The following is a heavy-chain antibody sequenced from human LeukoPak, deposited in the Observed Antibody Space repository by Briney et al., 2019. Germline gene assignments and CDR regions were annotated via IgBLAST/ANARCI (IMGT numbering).Heavy chain of an antibody. V-gene: IGHV1-46*01. CDR3: ARDVQYHTTPSDYYYYGMDV. Sequence: GASVKVSCKASGYTFTSYYMHWVRQAPGQGLEWMGIINPSGGSTSYAQKFQGRVTMTRDTSTSTVYMELSSLRSEDTAVYYCARDVQYHTTPSDYYYYGMDVWGQGTTVTVSS. D-gene: IGHD2-2*01. J-gene: IGHJ6*02. CDR1: GYTFTSYY. CDR2: INPSGGST.